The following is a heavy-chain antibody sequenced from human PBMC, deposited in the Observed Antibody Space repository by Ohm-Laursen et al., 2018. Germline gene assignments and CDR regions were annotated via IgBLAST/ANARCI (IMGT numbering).Heavy chain of an antibody. CDR2: IYYSGST. D-gene: IGHD3-22*01. V-gene: IGHV4-31*03. CDR1: GGSISSGGYY. CDR3: ARKYDSRFDAFDI. J-gene: IGHJ3*02. Sequence: SDTLSLTCTVSGGSISSGGYYWSWIRQHPGKGLEWIGYIYYSGSTYYNPSLKSRVTISVDTSKNQFSLKLSSVTAADTAVYYCARKYDSRFDAFDIWGQGTMVTVSS.